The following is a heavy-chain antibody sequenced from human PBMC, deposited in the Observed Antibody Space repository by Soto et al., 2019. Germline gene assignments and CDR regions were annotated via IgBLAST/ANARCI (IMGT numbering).Heavy chain of an antibody. J-gene: IGHJ6*02. CDR1: GFTFSSYA. CDR2: ISYDGSNK. CDR3: ARSNGRGAHYYYGMDV. Sequence: SGGSLRLSCAASGFTFSSYAMHWVRQAPGKGLEWVAVISYDGSNKYYADSVKGRFTISRDNSKNTLYLQMNSLRAEDTAVYYCARSNGRGAHYYYGMDVWGQGTTVTVSS. V-gene: IGHV3-30-3*01. D-gene: IGHD4-4*01.